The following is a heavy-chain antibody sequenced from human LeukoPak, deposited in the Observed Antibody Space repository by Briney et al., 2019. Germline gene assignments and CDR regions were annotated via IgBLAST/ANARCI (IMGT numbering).Heavy chain of an antibody. D-gene: IGHD6-6*01. V-gene: IGHV3-23*01. CDR1: GFTFSSYA. CDR3: ANGPRLVRIAVGRSDV. Sequence: GGSLRLSVAASGFTFSSYAWGWVGQAPGKGREWVSVIGGSGGSTYYAYSVKGRFTISRDNSKNTLYLQMNSLRAEDTAVYYCANGPRLVRIAVGRSDVWGQGTTVTVSS. CDR2: IGGSGGST. J-gene: IGHJ6*02.